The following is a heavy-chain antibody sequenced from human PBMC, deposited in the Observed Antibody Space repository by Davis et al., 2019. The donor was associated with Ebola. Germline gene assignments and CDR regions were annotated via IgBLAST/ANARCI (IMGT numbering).Heavy chain of an antibody. Sequence: ASVKVSCKASGYTFTSYYMHWVRQAPGQGLEWMGWINPNSGGTNYAQKFQGRVTMTRDTSINTAYMELSRLRSDDTAVYYCARGVLLWFGELLDYYMDVWGKGTTVTVSS. CDR3: ARGVLLWFGELLDYYMDV. V-gene: IGHV1-2*02. CDR2: INPNSGGT. J-gene: IGHJ6*03. CDR1: GYTFTSYY. D-gene: IGHD3-10*01.